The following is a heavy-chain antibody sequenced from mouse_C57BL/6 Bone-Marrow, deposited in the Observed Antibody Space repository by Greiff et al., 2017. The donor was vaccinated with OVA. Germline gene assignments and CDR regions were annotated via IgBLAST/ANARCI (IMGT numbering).Heavy chain of an antibody. CDR1: GYTFTSYT. J-gene: IGHJ2*01. D-gene: IGHD2-3*01. CDR3: ARRDGYYVDY. V-gene: IGHV1-4*01. CDR2: INPSSGYT. Sequence: VKLMESGAELARPGASVKMSCKASGYTFTSYTMHWVKQRPGQGLEWIGYINPSSGYTKYNQKFKDKATLTAEKSSSTAYMQLSSLASEDSAVYYCARRDGYYVDYWGQGTTLTVAS.